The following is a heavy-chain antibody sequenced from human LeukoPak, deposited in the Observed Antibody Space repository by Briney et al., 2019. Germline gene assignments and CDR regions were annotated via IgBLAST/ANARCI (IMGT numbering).Heavy chain of an antibody. J-gene: IGHJ4*02. CDR2: INHSGST. D-gene: IGHD6-19*01. CDR1: GGSFSGYY. CDR3: ARGWYSSGWLHKPRLCDY. V-gene: IGHV4-34*01. Sequence: SETPSLTCAVYGGSFSGYYWSWIRQPPGKGLEWIGEINHSGSTNYNPSLKSRVTISVDTSKNQFSLKLSSVTAADTAVYYCARGWYSSGWLHKPRLCDYWGQGTLVTVSS.